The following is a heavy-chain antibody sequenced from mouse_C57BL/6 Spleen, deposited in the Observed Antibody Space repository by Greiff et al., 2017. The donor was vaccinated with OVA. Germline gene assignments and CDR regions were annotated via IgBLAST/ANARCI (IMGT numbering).Heavy chain of an antibody. J-gene: IGHJ4*01. Sequence: QVQLQQPGAELVRPGSSVKLSCKASGYTFTSYWMHWVKQRPIQGLEWIGNIDPSDSETHYNQKFKDKATLTVDKSSSTAYMQLSSLTSEDSAVYYCARRDYYGIMDYWGQGTSVTVSS. CDR1: GYTFTSYW. CDR3: ARRDYYGIMDY. D-gene: IGHD1-1*01. CDR2: IDPSDSET. V-gene: IGHV1-52*01.